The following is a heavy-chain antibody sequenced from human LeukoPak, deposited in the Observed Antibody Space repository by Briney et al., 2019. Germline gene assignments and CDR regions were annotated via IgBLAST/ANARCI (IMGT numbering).Heavy chain of an antibody. D-gene: IGHD5-18*01. J-gene: IGHJ4*02. CDR1: GYTFTSYA. CDR3: ARSPTYSYGSIFDY. Sequence: GASVKVSCEASGYTFTSYAMHWVRQAPGQRLEWMGWINAGNGNTKYSQKFQGRVTITRDTSASTAYMELSSLRSEDTAVYYCARSPTYSYGSIFDYWGQGTLVTVSS. CDR2: INAGNGNT. V-gene: IGHV1-3*01.